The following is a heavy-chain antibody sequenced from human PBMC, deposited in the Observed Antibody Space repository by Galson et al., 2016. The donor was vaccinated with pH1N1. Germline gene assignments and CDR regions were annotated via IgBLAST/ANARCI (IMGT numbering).Heavy chain of an antibody. V-gene: IGHV1-8*03. CDR2: VRPNSGNT. Sequence: SVKVSCKASGHTFTNYDFNWVRQAPGQGLEWMGWVRPNSGNTGYAQKFQGRVTITMNTSINTAYVELSSLRSEDTAIYYCARGSCSDGSCYSGWVWGQGIVVTVSS. CDR1: GHTFTNYD. D-gene: IGHD2-15*01. CDR3: ARGSCSDGSCYSGWV. J-gene: IGHJ4*02.